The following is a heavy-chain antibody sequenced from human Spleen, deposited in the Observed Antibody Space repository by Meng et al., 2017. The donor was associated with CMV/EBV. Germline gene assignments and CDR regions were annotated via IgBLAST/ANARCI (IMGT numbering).Heavy chain of an antibody. CDR1: GFTFSSND. Sequence: GESLKISCAASGFTFSSNDMHWVRQTTGKGLEWVSAIGTAGDTYYPGSVKGRFTISRDNSKNTLYLQMNSLRPDDTAVYYCARDLIRFSGGPGPFDYWGQGTLVTVSS. D-gene: IGHD3-3*01. CDR3: ARDLIRFSGGPGPFDY. CDR2: IGTAGDT. J-gene: IGHJ4*02. V-gene: IGHV3-13*01.